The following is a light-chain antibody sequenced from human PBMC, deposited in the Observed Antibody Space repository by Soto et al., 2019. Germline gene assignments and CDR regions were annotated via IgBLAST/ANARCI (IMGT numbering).Light chain of an antibody. CDR2: DVT. Sequence: QSVLTQPASVSGSPGQWTTISCTGTSSDVGGYNYVSWYQHHPGKAPKLMIYDVTNRPSGVSNRFSGSKSGNTASLTISGLQTEDEADYYCSSYISSNTYVFGTGTKLTVL. J-gene: IGLJ1*01. CDR3: SSYISSNTYV. CDR1: SSDVGGYNY. V-gene: IGLV2-14*03.